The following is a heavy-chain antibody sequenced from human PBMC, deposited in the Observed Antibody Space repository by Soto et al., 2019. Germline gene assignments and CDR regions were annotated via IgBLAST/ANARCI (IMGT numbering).Heavy chain of an antibody. V-gene: IGHV1-18*01. Sequence: QVQLVQSGAEVKKPGASVKVSCKASGYTFTSYGISWVRQAPGQGLEWMGWISDYNGNTNYAHKLQGRVTMTTDTTMRTAYMVPRSLRSDVTAVYYCASCRSSRRAFGVAPYYYYGMDVWGQGTTVTVSS. CDR2: ISDYNGNT. J-gene: IGHJ6*02. D-gene: IGHD3-3*01. CDR3: ASCRSSRRAFGVAPYYYYGMDV. CDR1: GYTFTSYG.